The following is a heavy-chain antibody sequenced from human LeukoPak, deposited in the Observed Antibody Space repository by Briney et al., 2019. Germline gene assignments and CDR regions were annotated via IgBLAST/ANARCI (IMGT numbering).Heavy chain of an antibody. Sequence: GGSLRLSCAASGFTFSSYAMHWVRQAPGKGLEWVAVISYDGSNKYYADSVKGRFTISRDNSKNTLYLQMNSLRAEDTAVYYCARGFLEWSYYMDVWGKGTTVTVSS. V-gene: IGHV3-30*04. D-gene: IGHD3-3*01. J-gene: IGHJ6*03. CDR3: ARGFLEWSYYMDV. CDR1: GFTFSSYA. CDR2: ISYDGSNK.